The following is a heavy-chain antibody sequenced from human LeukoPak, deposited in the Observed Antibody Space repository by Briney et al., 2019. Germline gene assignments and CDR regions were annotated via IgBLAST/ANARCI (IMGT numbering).Heavy chain of an antibody. CDR1: GGSFSGYY. Sequence: PSETLSLTCAVYGGSFSGYYWSWIRQPPGKGLEWIGEINHSGSPNYNPSLKSRVTISVDTSKNQFSLKLSSVTAADTAVYYCARVPVDTFELSYWGQGTLVTVSS. D-gene: IGHD3-16*01. CDR2: INHSGSP. V-gene: IGHV4-34*01. CDR3: ARVPVDTFELSY. J-gene: IGHJ4*02.